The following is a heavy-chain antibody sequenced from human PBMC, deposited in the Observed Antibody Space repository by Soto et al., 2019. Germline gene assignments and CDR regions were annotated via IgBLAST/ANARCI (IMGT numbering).Heavy chain of an antibody. J-gene: IGHJ4*02. Sequence: EVQLLESGGDLVQPGGSLRLSCAASGFTFSNYDMSWVRQAPGKGLEWVAGVSSSGSSTYYADSVKGRFTISRDNSKTAQDLLMSSRGNANTAVYHCARRECGSGRNFEFGAPAFAYGGQGNLCTVSS. CDR3: ARRECGSGRNFEFGAPAFAY. CDR1: GFTFSNYD. D-gene: IGHD2-21*01. CDR2: VSSSGSST. V-gene: IGHV3-23*01.